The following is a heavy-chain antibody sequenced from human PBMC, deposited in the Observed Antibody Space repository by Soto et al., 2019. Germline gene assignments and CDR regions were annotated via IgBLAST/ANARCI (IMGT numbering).Heavy chain of an antibody. V-gene: IGHV3-21*06. D-gene: IGHD2-2*01. CDR3: ARAGLEPANAFDV. CDR1: GFIFSSYT. J-gene: IGHJ3*01. CDR2: ISGSGSYI. Sequence: PGGSLRLSCTASGFIFSSYTINWVRQAPGKGLEWVSSISGSGSYIYIADSMKGRITISRDNAQNSVHLQMDSLRVEDTAVYYCARAGLEPANAFDVWGRGTKVTVSS.